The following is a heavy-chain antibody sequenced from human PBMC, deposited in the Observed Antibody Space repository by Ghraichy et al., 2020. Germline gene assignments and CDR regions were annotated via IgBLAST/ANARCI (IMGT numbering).Heavy chain of an antibody. J-gene: IGHJ4*02. CDR2: MHYSGST. CDR3: ATYVTKDSLNSAYFDR. D-gene: IGHD2-15*01. V-gene: IGHV4-59*01. CDR1: GGSISNYY. Sequence: SETLSLTCTVSGGSISNYYWSWIRQPPGKGLEWIGHMHYSGSTNYNPSLQSRITISADKSRDHFSLKLSSVSAADTAVYFCATYVTKDSLNSAYFDRWGQGTLVIVSS.